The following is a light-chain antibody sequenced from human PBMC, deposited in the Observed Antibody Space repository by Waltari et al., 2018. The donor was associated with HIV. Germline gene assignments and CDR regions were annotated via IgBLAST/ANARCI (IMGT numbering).Light chain of an antibody. CDR1: YDHGGCYHD. CDR3: NSYTSSNTFV. CDR2: DIT. J-gene: IGLJ1*01. V-gene: IGLV2-14*03. Sequence: SALTQPAFVPAYPRQSLTLPCTGPYDHGGCYHDRSWYQHHPGKAPKVIIYDITKRPSGISDRFSGSKSGNTASLTISGRQAEDEADYYCNSYTSSNTFVFGTGTKVTVL.